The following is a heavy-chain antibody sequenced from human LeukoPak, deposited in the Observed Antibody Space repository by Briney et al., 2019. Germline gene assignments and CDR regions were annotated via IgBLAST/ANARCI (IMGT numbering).Heavy chain of an antibody. J-gene: IGHJ4*02. D-gene: IGHD2-2*01. Sequence: GGSLRLSCTASGFTFGDYAMSWVRQAPGKGLEWVGFIRSKAYGGTTEYAASVKGRFTISRDDSKSIAYLQMNSLKTEDTAVYYCTRAGYCSSIRCYGDDDYWGQGTLVTVSS. CDR1: GFTFGDYA. CDR2: IRSKAYGGTT. CDR3: TRAGYCSSIRCYGDDDY. V-gene: IGHV3-49*04.